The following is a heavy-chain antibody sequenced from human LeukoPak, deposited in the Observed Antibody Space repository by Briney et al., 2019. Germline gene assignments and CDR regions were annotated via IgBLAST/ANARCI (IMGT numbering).Heavy chain of an antibody. V-gene: IGHV3-30-3*01. CDR2: ISYDGSNK. CDR1: GFTFSSYA. J-gene: IGHJ2*01. Sequence: GGSLRLSCAASGFTFSSYAMHWVRQAPGKGLEWVAVISYDGSNKYYADSVKGRFTISRDNSKNTLYLQMNSLRAEDTAVYYCARDRTVGASYWYFDLWGRGTLVTVSS. D-gene: IGHD1-26*01. CDR3: ARDRTVGASYWYFDL.